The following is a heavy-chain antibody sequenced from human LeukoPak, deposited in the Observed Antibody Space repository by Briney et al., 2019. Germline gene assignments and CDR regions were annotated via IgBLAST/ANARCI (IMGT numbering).Heavy chain of an antibody. CDR3: ARDRSGYGNYFDF. J-gene: IGHJ4*02. Sequence: ASVKVSCKASGDTFSNYAISWVRQAPGQGLEWMGAITKFGSTNYAHNFVGRVTMTADKSTSTAYLELSSLKSDDTAVYYCARDRSGYGNYFDFWGQGTLVAVSS. CDR2: ITKFGST. CDR1: GDTFSNYA. D-gene: IGHD5-18*01. V-gene: IGHV1-69*06.